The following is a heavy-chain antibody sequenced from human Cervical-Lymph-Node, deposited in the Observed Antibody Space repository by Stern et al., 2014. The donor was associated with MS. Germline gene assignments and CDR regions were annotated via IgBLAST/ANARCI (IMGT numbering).Heavy chain of an antibody. CDR1: GYTFTSYY. CDR3: ARRTAVGTTASLDY. V-gene: IGHV1-46*01. D-gene: IGHD1-26*01. J-gene: IGHJ4*02. Sequence: QVQLVQSGAEMEQPGASVKVSCKASGYTFTSYYINWVRQAPGQGLEWMGRIDPSGVGKNYAQNFKGRVTMTSDTSTSTVYMELGSLRSEDTAVYYCARRTAVGTTASLDYWGQGTLVTVSS. CDR2: IDPSGVGK.